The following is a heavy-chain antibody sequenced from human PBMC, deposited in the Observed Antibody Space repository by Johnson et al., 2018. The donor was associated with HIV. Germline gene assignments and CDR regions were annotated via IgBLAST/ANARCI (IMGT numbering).Heavy chain of an antibody. J-gene: IGHJ3*01. CDR3: AKVRGGWLGHDAFDL. CDR1: GFTFSSYA. Sequence: MLLVESGGGVVQPGRSLRLSCAASGFTFSSYAMHWVRQAPGKGLEWVAVISYDGSNKYYADSVKGRFTISRDNSKNTLYLQMNSLRGEDTAVYYCAKVRGGWLGHDAFDLWGQGTMVTVSS. D-gene: IGHD6-19*01. CDR2: ISYDGSNK. V-gene: IGHV3-30*04.